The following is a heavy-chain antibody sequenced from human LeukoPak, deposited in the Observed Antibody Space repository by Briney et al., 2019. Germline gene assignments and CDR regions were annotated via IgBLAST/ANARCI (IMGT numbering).Heavy chain of an antibody. D-gene: IGHD4-23*01. J-gene: IGHJ4*02. Sequence: GGFLRLSCAASGFTLSGYNMNWVRQAPGKGPEWISYISSSSVIYYADSVKGRFTISRDNAKNSLYLQMNSLRVDDTAVYYCAREGDGSNSGFAYWGQGTLVTVSS. CDR3: AREGDGSNSGFAY. V-gene: IGHV3-48*01. CDR2: ISSSSVI. CDR1: GFTLSGYN.